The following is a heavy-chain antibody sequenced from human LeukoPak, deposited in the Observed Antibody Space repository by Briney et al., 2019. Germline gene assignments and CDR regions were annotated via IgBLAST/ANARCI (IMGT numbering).Heavy chain of an antibody. D-gene: IGHD5-24*01. J-gene: IGHJ4*02. CDR1: GFTFSSYS. Sequence: GGSLRLSCAASGFTFSSYSMNWVRQAPGKGLEWVSSISSSSSFIYFADSVKGRFTISRDNAKNSLYLQMNRLSAEDTAVYYCARELLGAMATINFDYWVQGTLVTVSS. CDR3: ARELLGAMATINFDY. CDR2: ISSSSSFI. V-gene: IGHV3-21*01.